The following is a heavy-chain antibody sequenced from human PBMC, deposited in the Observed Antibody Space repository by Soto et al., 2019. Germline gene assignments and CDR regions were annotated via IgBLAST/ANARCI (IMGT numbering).Heavy chain of an antibody. Sequence: QVQLVQSGAEVKKPGSSLKVSCKASGGTFSSYTISWVRQAPGQGLEWMGRIIPILGIANYAQKFQGRVTITADKPTSTAYMELSSLRSEDTAVYYCARERGLRTNDYWGQGTLVTVSS. CDR3: ARERGLRTNDY. J-gene: IGHJ4*02. CDR1: GGTFSSYT. CDR2: IIPILGIA. V-gene: IGHV1-69*08. D-gene: IGHD5-12*01.